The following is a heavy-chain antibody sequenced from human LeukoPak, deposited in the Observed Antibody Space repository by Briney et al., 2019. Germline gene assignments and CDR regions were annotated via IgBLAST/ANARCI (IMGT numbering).Heavy chain of an antibody. CDR3: ATITSMRVVLIS. CDR1: GFTFSSFD. CDR2: ISVSATNT. D-gene: IGHD3-22*01. V-gene: IGHV3-23*01. Sequence: GGSLRLSCAASGFTFSSFDMTWVRQAPGKGLEWVSTISVSATNTYHADSVKGRFTISRDNSKNTLYLQMNSLRADDTAVYYCATITSMRVVLISWGQGTLATVSS. J-gene: IGHJ1*01.